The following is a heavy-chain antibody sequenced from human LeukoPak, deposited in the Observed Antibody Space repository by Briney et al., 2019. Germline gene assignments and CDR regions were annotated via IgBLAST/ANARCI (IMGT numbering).Heavy chain of an antibody. V-gene: IGHV3-21*01. J-gene: IGHJ4*02. Sequence: KPGGSLRLSCAASGFTFSSYSMNWVRQAPGKGLEWVSSISSGSTYISYADSLKGRFTISRDNAKNLLYLQMNSLRAEDTAVYYCARGGSSGPYYFDYWGQGTLVTVSS. D-gene: IGHD3-22*01. CDR3: ARGGSSGPYYFDY. CDR2: ISSGSTYI. CDR1: GFTFSSYS.